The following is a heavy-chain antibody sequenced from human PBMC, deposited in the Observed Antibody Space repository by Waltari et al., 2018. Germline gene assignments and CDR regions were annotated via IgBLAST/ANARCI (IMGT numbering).Heavy chain of an antibody. CDR3: ARADGYSPFDY. Sequence: GSGGGLVQPGRSLRLSCAASGFTFDDYAMHWVRQAPGKGLEWVSGISWNSGSIGYADSVKGRFTISRDNSKNTLYLQMNSLRAEDTAVYYCARADGYSPFDYWGQGTLVTVSS. D-gene: IGHD4-4*01. CDR1: GFTFDDYA. CDR2: ISWNSGSI. J-gene: IGHJ4*02. V-gene: IGHV3-9*01.